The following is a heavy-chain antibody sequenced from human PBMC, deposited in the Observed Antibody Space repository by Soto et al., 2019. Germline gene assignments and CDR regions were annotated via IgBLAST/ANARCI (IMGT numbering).Heavy chain of an antibody. J-gene: IGHJ4*02. CDR1: GFLFRNYE. CDR3: LSQPLWARPFDS. CDR2: ISTTGGHV. V-gene: IGHV3-48*03. D-gene: IGHD7-27*01. Sequence: EVRLVESGGDLVKSGGSLRLSCVGSGFLFRNYEMNWVRQAPGKGLEWLAHISTTGGHVSESDSVKGRFTISRDNTKPALFLQMNGPRTEETGVYYWLSQPLWARPFDSWGQGTLF.